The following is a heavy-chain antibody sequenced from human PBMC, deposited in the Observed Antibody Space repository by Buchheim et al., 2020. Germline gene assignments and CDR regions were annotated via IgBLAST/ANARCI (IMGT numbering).Heavy chain of an antibody. CDR2: ISYDGSNT. CDR1: GFNFSNYA. CDR3: ARNNWNDY. D-gene: IGHD1-20*01. J-gene: IGHJ4*02. V-gene: IGHV3-30*04. Sequence: QVQLVDSGGDVVQPGRSLRLSCAASGFNFSNYAMNWVRQAPGKGLEWVAIISYDGSNTYYADSLKGRFSISRDNSTNTRYLQMNSLRTEDTAVYYCARNNWNDYWGQGTL.